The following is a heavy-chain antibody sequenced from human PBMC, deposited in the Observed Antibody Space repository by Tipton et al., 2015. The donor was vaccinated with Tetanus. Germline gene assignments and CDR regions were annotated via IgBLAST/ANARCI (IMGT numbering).Heavy chain of an antibody. CDR1: GGSVRSGDYY. D-gene: IGHD2/OR15-2a*01. J-gene: IGHJ4*02. Sequence: TLSLTCTVSGGSVRSGDYYWTWIRQPPGKGLEWVGYIDNGGRTNYTPSLKSRLTISLDKAKKQFSLNLTSVTAADTAVYFCARANFDFPKKGPFDYWGQGPLVTVSS. CDR3: ARANFDFPKKGPFDY. CDR2: IDNGGRT. V-gene: IGHV4-61*08.